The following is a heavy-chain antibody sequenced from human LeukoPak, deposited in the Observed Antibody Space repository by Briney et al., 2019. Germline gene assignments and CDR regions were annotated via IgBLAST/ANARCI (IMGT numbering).Heavy chain of an antibody. CDR1: GGSISSDY. V-gene: IGHV4-59*01. CDR2: IYYSGST. J-gene: IGHJ4*02. CDR3: ARGAYDSSGFYFDY. D-gene: IGHD3-22*01. Sequence: SETLSLACTVSGGSISSDYWSWIRQPPGKGLEWIGYIYYSGSTNHNPSLKSRVTISVDTSKNQFSLKLSSVTAADTAVYYCARGAYDSSGFYFDYWGQGTLVTVSS.